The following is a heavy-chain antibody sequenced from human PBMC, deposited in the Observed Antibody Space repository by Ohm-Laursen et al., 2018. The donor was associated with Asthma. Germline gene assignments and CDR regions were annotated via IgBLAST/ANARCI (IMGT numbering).Heavy chain of an antibody. V-gene: IGHV3-33*06. CDR1: GFTFSSYG. Sequence: RSLRLSCAASGFTFSSYGMHWVRQAPGKGLEWVAVIWYDGSNKYYADSVKGRFTISRDNSKNTLYLQMNSLRAEDTAVYYCVKDSPTTSWDYWGQGTLVTVSS. CDR2: IWYDGSNK. J-gene: IGHJ4*02. CDR3: VKDSPTTSWDY. D-gene: IGHD2-2*01.